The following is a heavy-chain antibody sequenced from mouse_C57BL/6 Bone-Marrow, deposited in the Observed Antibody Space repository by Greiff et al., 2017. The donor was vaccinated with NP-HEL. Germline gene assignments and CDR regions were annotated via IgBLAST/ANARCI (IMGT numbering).Heavy chain of an antibody. CDR1: GYTFTNYW. D-gene: IGHD1-1*01. CDR3: ARWRYYYGSSPWYFDV. V-gene: IGHV1-63*01. CDR2: IYPGGGYT. Sequence: VQRVESGAELVRPGTSVKMSCKASGYTFTNYWIDWAKQRPGHGLEWIGDIYPGGGYTNYNEKFKGKATLTADKSSSTAYMQFSSLTSEDSAIYYCARWRYYYGSSPWYFDVWGTGTTVTVSS. J-gene: IGHJ1*03.